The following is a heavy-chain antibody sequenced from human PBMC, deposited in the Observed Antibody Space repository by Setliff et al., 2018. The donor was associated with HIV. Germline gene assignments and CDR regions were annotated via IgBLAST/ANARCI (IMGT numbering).Heavy chain of an antibody. Sequence: ASETLSLTCTVSGGSISSGSYYWSWIRQPAGKGLEWIGHIYTSGSTNYNPSLKSRVTISVDTSKNQFSLKLSSVTAADTAVYYCARERSALLWKNWFDPWGQGTRVTVSS. J-gene: IGHJ5*02. CDR1: GGSISSGSYY. CDR3: ARERSALLWKNWFDP. CDR2: IYTSGST. D-gene: IGHD3-10*01. V-gene: IGHV4-61*09.